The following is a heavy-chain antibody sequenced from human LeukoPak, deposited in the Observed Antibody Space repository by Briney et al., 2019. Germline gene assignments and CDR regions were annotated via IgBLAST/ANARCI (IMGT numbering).Heavy chain of an antibody. CDR3: ARLRYSDY. V-gene: IGHV3-7*01. CDR2: IKEDGSEK. Sequence: GGSLRLSCAASGFTFRSYWMSWVRQAPGKELEWVANIKEDGSEKNYVDSVKGRFTISRDNAKNSLYLQMSSLRPEDTAVYYCARLRYSDYWGQGTLVTVSS. J-gene: IGHJ4*02. D-gene: IGHD3-9*01. CDR1: GFTFRSYW.